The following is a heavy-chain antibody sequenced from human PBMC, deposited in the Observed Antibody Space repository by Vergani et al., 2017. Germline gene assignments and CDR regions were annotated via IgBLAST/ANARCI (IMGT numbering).Heavy chain of an antibody. D-gene: IGHD4-17*01. Sequence: QVQLVQSGAEVKKPGASVKVSCKVSGYTLSKLSMHWVRQAPGKGLEWMGGFDLEDGESIYAQKFQGKVTMTEDTATDAAFMELNSLRAEDTAVYYCAKGRDSMTTVTPFDYWGQGTLVTVSS. CDR2: FDLEDGES. J-gene: IGHJ4*02. CDR1: GYTLSKLS. V-gene: IGHV1-24*01. CDR3: AKGRDSMTTVTPFDY.